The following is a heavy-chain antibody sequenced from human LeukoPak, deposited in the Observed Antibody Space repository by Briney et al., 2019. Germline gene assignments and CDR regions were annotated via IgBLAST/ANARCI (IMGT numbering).Heavy chain of an antibody. CDR2: ISGSGGST. CDR1: GFTFSSYA. J-gene: IGHJ4*02. V-gene: IGHV3-23*01. D-gene: IGHD3-22*01. CDR3: AKPGVTYYYDSSGSYYFDY. Sequence: PGGSLRLSCAASGFTFSSYAMSWVRQAPGKGLEWVSAISGSGGSTYYADSVKGRFTISRDNSKNTLYLQTNSLRAEDTAVYYCAKPGVTYYYDSSGSYYFDYWGQGTLVTVSS.